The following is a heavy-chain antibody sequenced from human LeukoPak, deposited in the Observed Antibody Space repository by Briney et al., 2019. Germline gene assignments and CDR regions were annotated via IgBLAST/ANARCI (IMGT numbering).Heavy chain of an antibody. CDR1: GFIFSDFG. V-gene: IGHV3-21*04. D-gene: IGHD2-2*01. Sequence: PGGSLRLSCVASGFIFSDFGMNWVRQVPGKGLEWVAFISSRGTSTFYAESVKGRFTISRDTGKKSLDLQMTSLRVEDTAAYYCVRGTDCSATTCYPLSAFDSWGQGTLVTVSS. J-gene: IGHJ4*02. CDR2: ISSRGTST. CDR3: VRGTDCSATTCYPLSAFDS.